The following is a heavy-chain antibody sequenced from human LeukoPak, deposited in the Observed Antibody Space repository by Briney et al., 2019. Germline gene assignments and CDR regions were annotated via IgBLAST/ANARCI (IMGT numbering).Heavy chain of an antibody. CDR3: AREIRYDFDP. J-gene: IGHJ5*02. D-gene: IGHD5-12*01. CDR1: GFTFSSYW. V-gene: IGHV3-74*01. CDR2: INSDGSST. Sequence: GGSLTLSRAASGFTFSSYWMHWLRHAPGKGLVWVSRINSDGSSTSYADSVKGRFTISRDNAKNTLYLQMNSLGAEDAAVYYCAREIRYDFDPWGQGTLVTVSS.